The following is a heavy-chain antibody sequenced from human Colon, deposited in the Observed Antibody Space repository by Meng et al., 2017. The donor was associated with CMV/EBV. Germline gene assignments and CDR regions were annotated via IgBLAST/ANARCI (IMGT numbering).Heavy chain of an antibody. Sequence: GHWGRPGAGGGIPGASGKVSCKASGYSFPGYYIHWVRQAPGQGPEWMGWMDPTTGRTDYAQKFQGTVTMTRDTSISTAYLELSRLTSDDTAVYYCASHSSYVWGSHHWGQGTLVTVSS. CDR3: ASHSSYVWGSHH. V-gene: IGHV1-2*02. J-gene: IGHJ1*01. D-gene: IGHD3-16*01. CDR1: GYSFPGYY. CDR2: MDPTTGRT.